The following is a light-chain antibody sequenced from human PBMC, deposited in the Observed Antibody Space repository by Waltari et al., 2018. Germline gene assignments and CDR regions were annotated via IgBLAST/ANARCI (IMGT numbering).Light chain of an antibody. CDR2: AAS. CDR3: QQYHHWPLT. J-gene: IGKJ4*01. Sequence: EILLTQSPATLSVSPGERATLSCRASQSFSTNLAWHQQKPGQVPRLIIYAASTRATGVAARFSGSGSGTEFTLTISSLQSEDFAVYYCQQYHHWPLTFGGGTEVEIK. CDR1: QSFSTN. V-gene: IGKV3-15*01.